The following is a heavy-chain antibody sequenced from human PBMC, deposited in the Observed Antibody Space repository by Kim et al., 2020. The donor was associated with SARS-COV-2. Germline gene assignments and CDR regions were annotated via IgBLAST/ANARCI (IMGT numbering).Heavy chain of an antibody. Sequence: ANSVKGRFTISRDNAKHSLDLQMNSLRAGDTAVYYCARVDYYGSGSYLDYWGQGTLVTVSS. D-gene: IGHD3-10*01. V-gene: IGHV3-21*01. J-gene: IGHJ4*02. CDR3: ARVDYYGSGSYLDY.